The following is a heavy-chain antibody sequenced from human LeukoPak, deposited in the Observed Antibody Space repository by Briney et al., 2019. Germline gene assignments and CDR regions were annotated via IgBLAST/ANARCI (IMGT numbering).Heavy chain of an antibody. CDR3: WVYGSGSSIELDVDY. CDR2: IYSGGST. J-gene: IGHJ4*02. Sequence: PGGSLRLSCAASGFTVSSNYMSWVRQAPGKGLEWVSVIYSGGSTYYADSVKGRFTISRDNSKNTLYLQMNSLRAEDTAVYYCWVYGSGSSIELDVDYWGQGTLVTVSS. V-gene: IGHV3-66*01. CDR1: GFTVSSNY. D-gene: IGHD3-10*01.